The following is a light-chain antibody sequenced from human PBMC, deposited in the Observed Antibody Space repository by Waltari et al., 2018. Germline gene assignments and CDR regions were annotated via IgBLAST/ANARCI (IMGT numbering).Light chain of an antibody. V-gene: IGKV3-20*01. Sequence: EIVLTQSPGTLSLSPGERATLSCRASQSVSNSYLAWYQQKPGQAPRLLIYGASSRATCIPDRFRGSGSGTDFTLTISRLEPEDFAVYYCQQYGSSPWTFGQGTKVEIK. CDR1: QSVSNSY. J-gene: IGKJ1*01. CDR2: GAS. CDR3: QQYGSSPWT.